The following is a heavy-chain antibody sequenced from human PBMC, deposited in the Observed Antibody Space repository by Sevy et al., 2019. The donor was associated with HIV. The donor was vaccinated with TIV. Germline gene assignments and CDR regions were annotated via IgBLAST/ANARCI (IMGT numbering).Heavy chain of an antibody. CDR3: ARDRGNSEGDAFDI. V-gene: IGHV4-59*01. CDR1: GGSISSYY. D-gene: IGHD1-26*01. Sequence: SETLSLTCTVSGGSISSYYWSWIRQPPGKGLEWIGYIYYSGSTNYNPSLKSRVTISVDTSKNQFSLKLSSVTAADTAVYYCARDRGNSEGDAFDIWGQGTMVTVSS. J-gene: IGHJ3*02. CDR2: IYYSGST.